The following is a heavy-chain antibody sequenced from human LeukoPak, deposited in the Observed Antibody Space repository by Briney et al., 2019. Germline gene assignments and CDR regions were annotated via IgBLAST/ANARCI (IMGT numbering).Heavy chain of an antibody. J-gene: IGHJ4*02. CDR3: ARGGGYYPIDY. Sequence: PGGSLGLPVEALGFPVNTNYMNGARRPPGRGREWVSVLYSDGRTYYADSVKGRFTISRDTSKNTLYLQVNSLRAEDTAVYYCARGGGYYPIDYWGQGTLVTVSS. V-gene: IGHV3-53*01. CDR1: GFPVNTNY. CDR2: LYSDGRT. D-gene: IGHD2-15*01.